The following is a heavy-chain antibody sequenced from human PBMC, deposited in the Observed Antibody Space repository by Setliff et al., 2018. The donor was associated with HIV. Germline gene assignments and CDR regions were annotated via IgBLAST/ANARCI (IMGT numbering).Heavy chain of an antibody. J-gene: IGHJ4*01. CDR1: GGSISTYSYY. Sequence: PSETLSLPCSVFGGSISTYSYYWGWVRQPPGMGLEWIGSIYHTANTHYSPSLETRVAIFVDTSKNQFSLRLSSVTAADSAMYYCVRHDPPNSGRFYFDLWGRGTLVTVSS. D-gene: IGHD1-26*01. CDR2: IYHTANT. CDR3: VRHDPPNSGRFYFDL. V-gene: IGHV4-39*01.